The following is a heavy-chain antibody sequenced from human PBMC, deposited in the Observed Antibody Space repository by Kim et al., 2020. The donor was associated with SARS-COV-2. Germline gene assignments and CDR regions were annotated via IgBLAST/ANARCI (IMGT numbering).Heavy chain of an antibody. D-gene: IGHD5-12*01. Sequence: GGSLRLSCGASGFNFSAYAMTWVRQAPGKGLEWVSAVDNTGIGTYYADSVKGRFTISRQNSRKMLYLQMNNLKAEDTAIYYCAKEVIVSYGGYGDFWGQGTLVTVSS. CDR2: VDNTGIGT. CDR3: AKEVIVSYGGYGDF. CDR1: GFNFSAYA. J-gene: IGHJ4*02. V-gene: IGHV3-23*05.